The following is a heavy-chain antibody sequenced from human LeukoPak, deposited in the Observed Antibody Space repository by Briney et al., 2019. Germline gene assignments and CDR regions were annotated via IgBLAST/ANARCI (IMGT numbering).Heavy chain of an antibody. CDR3: ARRVDTYYNFWSGYLDY. CDR2: ISSSGSTI. Sequence: GGSLRLSCAASGFTFSSYEMNWVRQAPGKGLEWVSYISSSGSTIYYADSVKGRFTISRDNAKNSLYLQMNSLRAEDTAVYYCARRVDTYYNFWSGYLDYWGQGTPVTVSS. D-gene: IGHD3-3*01. CDR1: GFTFSSYE. V-gene: IGHV3-48*03. J-gene: IGHJ4*02.